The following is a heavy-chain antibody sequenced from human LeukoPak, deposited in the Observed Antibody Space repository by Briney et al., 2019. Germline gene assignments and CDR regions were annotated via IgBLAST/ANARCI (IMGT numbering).Heavy chain of an antibody. CDR1: GYTFTNYD. Sequence: SVKVSCKASGYTFTNYDINWVRQAPGQGLEWMGWISTYNGNTNYAQKLQGRVTMTTDTSTSTVYMELRSLRSDDTAVYYCAKIAYGDNFFDYWGQGTLVTVYS. J-gene: IGHJ4*02. CDR3: AKIAYGDNFFDY. V-gene: IGHV1-18*01. D-gene: IGHD4-17*01. CDR2: ISTYNGNT.